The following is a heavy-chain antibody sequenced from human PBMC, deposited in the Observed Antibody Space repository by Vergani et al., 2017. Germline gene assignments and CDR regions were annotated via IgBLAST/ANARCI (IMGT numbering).Heavy chain of an antibody. CDR1: GYSITNYW. CDR3: AKTHDFSSLYSSYNWFDP. Sequence: EVQLVQSGAEVKKPGESLKISCQGSGYSITNYWIAWVRQRPGKGLEWMGIIYAGDSDVRYSPSFQGQVTMSVDKSLSTDYLQWSSLKASDTATYYCAKTHDFSSLYSSYNWFDPLGQGTQVTVSS. D-gene: IGHD3-3*01. V-gene: IGHV5-51*03. J-gene: IGHJ5*02. CDR2: IYAGDSDV.